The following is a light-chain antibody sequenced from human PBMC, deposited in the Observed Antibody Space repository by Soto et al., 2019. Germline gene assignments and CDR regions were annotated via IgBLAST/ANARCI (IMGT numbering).Light chain of an antibody. CDR3: QQYGSSPT. Sequence: EIVLTQSPGTLSLSPGERATLSCRATQSVSHNYLAWYQQKPGQAPSLLIYAASSRATGIPDRFSGSGSGTDFTLTISRLEPEDFAVYYCQQYGSSPTFGQGTRLEIK. CDR1: QSVSHNY. CDR2: AAS. V-gene: IGKV3-20*01. J-gene: IGKJ5*01.